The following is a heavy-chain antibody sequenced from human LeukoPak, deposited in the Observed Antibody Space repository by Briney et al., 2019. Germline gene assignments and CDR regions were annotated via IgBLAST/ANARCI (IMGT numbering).Heavy chain of an antibody. D-gene: IGHD2-2*01. J-gene: IGHJ4*02. CDR2: IRYDGSNK. Sequence: GGSLRLSCAASGFTFSSYGMHWVRQAPGKGLEWVAFIRYDGSNKYYADSVKGRFTISRDNSKNTLYLQMNSLRAEDTAVYYCAKAPSVSSSSTSCCIGYWGQGTLVTVSS. V-gene: IGHV3-30*02. CDR3: AKAPSVSSSSTSCCIGY. CDR1: GFTFSSYG.